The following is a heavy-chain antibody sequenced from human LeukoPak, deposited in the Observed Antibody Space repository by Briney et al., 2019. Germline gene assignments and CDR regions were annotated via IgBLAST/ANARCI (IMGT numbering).Heavy chain of an antibody. CDR3: ARSKPRGWTTLAPFDY. Sequence: GGSLRLSCAASGFTFSSYSMNWVRQAPGKGLEWVSSISSSSSYIYYADSVKGRFTISRDNAKNSLYLQMNSLRAEDTAVYYCARSKPRGWTTLAPFDYWGQGTLVTVSS. V-gene: IGHV3-21*01. CDR1: GFTFSSYS. CDR2: ISSSSSYI. D-gene: IGHD3/OR15-3a*01. J-gene: IGHJ4*02.